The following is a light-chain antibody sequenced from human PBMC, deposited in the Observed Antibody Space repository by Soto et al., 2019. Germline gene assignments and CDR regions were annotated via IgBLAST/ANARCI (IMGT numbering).Light chain of an antibody. V-gene: IGKV3-20*01. CDR1: QSVSSSY. CDR2: GAS. J-gene: IGKJ1*01. CDR3: QQYGRSPWT. Sequence: IVLTQSPGTLSLSPGERATLSCRASQSVSSSYLAWYQQKPGQAPRLLTYGASSRATGIPDRFSGSGSGTDFTLTISRLEPEDFAVYYCQQYGRSPWTFGQGTKVDIK.